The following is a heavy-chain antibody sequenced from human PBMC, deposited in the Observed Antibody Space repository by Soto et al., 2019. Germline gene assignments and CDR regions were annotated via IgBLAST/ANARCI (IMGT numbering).Heavy chain of an antibody. D-gene: IGHD3-22*01. Sequence: PGGSLRLSCAASGFTFSDHYMDWVRQAPGKGLEWVGRTRNKANSYTTEYAASVKGRFTISRDDSKNSLYLQMNSLKTEDTAVYYCARGSPYYDTSEFDYWGQGTLVTVSS. V-gene: IGHV3-72*01. CDR2: TRNKANSYTT. CDR3: ARGSPYYDTSEFDY. CDR1: GFTFSDHY. J-gene: IGHJ4*02.